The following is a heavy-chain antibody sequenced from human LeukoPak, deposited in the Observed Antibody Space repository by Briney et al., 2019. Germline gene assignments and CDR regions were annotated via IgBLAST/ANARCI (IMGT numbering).Heavy chain of an antibody. J-gene: IGHJ5*02. CDR3: ARTSDYSNYDGNWFDP. Sequence: LETLSLTCTVSGGSISSYYWSWIRQPPGKGLEWIGYIYTSGSTNYNPSLKSRVTISVDTSKNQFSLKLSSVTAADTAVYYCARTSDYSNYDGNWFDPWGQGTLVTVSS. D-gene: IGHD4-11*01. V-gene: IGHV4-4*09. CDR2: IYTSGST. CDR1: GGSISSYY.